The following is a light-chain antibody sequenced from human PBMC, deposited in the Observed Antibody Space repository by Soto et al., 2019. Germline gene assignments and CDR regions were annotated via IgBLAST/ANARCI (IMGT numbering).Light chain of an antibody. CDR1: HSVNSH. CDR2: GAS. J-gene: IGKJ5*01. CDR3: QQYYNWPRT. V-gene: IGKV3-15*01. Sequence: MMMTQSPATLSVSPGERVTLSCRTSHSVNSHVAWYQQKPGQAPRLLLYGASTRATGLPARFSGSGSGTEFTLTINSLQAEDCAVYYCQQYYNWPRTFGQGTRLEIK.